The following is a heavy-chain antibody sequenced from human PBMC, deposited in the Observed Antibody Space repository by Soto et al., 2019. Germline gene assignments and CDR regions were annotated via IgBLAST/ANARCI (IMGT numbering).Heavy chain of an antibody. CDR2: IERDDDDK. Sequence: SGPTLVNPTETLTLTCTFSGFSLTSPGMCVSWFRQSPGKALEWLALIERDDDDKYYSTSLKTRLTISKDTRKNQVVLTMANMEPADTATYYCARSIRGPRRFNGMDVWGQGTTVTVSS. CDR3: ARSIRGPRRFNGMDV. CDR1: GFSLTSPGMC. V-gene: IGHV2-70*13. D-gene: IGHD1-20*01. J-gene: IGHJ6*02.